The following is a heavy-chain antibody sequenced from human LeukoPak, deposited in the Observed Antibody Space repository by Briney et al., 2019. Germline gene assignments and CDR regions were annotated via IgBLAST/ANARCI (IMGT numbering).Heavy chain of an antibody. CDR1: GGPFSGYY. Sequence: SSETLSLTCAVYGGPFSGYYWSWIRQPPGKGLEWIGEINHSGSTNYNPSLKSRVTISVDTSKNQFSLKLSSVAAADTAVYYCARGRGPLNYYGMDVWGQGTTVTVSS. CDR3: ARGRGPLNYYGMDV. J-gene: IGHJ6*02. CDR2: INHSGST. V-gene: IGHV4-34*01.